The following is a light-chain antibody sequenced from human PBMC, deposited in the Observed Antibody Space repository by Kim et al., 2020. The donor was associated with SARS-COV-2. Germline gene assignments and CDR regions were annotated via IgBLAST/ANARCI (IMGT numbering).Light chain of an antibody. V-gene: IGKV3-20*01. CDR3: QQYGSLPRT. J-gene: IGKJ1*01. CDR1: RRVSSNY. CDR2: TAS. Sequence: EIVLTQSPGTLSLSPGERATLSCRASRRVSSNYLAWYQQRPGQAPRLLIYTASIRAAGIPDRFSGSGSGTDFTLTVSRLEPEDFAVYFCQQYGSLPRTFGQGTKVDIK.